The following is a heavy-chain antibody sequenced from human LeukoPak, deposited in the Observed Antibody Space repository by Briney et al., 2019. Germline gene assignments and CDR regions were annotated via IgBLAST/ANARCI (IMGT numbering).Heavy chain of an antibody. CDR1: GFTFSDYY. D-gene: IGHD3-22*01. CDR3: AKEQVTYYYGSSGYYSG. CDR2: VGASGANT. J-gene: IGHJ4*02. V-gene: IGHV3-23*01. Sequence: PGGSLRLSCAASGFTFSDYYMSWIRQAPGKGLEWVSSVGASGANTFYADSVKGRFTISRDNSKNTLYLQMNSLRAEDTAVYYCAKEQVTYYYGSSGYYSGWGQGTLVTVSS.